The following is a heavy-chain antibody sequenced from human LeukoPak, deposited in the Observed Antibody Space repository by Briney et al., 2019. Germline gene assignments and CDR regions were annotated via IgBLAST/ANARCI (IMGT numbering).Heavy chain of an antibody. Sequence: PGGSLRLSCAASGFTFDDFAMHWVRQAPGKGLEWVSGISWNSGTIDYVDSVKGRFTISRDNAKKSLYLQMTSLRAEDMALYYCVKDRSHTSSAGFDYWGQGTLVTVSS. J-gene: IGHJ4*02. CDR1: GFTFDDFA. V-gene: IGHV3-9*03. D-gene: IGHD6-13*01. CDR3: VKDRSHTSSAGFDY. CDR2: ISWNSGTI.